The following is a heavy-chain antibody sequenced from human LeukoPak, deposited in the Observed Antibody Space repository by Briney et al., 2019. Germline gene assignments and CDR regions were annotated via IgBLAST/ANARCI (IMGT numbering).Heavy chain of an antibody. CDR1: GFTFSSYG. V-gene: IGHV3-30*03. CDR3: ARDMGWQQFDC. J-gene: IGHJ4*02. D-gene: IGHD5-24*01. Sequence: GGSLRLSCAASGFTFSSYGMHWVRQAPGKGLEWVAVISYDGSNKYYADSVKGRFTISRDNSKNTLYLQMNSLRAEDTAVYYCARDMGWQQFDCWGQGTLVTVSS. CDR2: ISYDGSNK.